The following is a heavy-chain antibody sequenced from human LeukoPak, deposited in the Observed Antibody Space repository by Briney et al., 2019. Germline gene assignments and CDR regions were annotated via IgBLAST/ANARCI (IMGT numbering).Heavy chain of an antibody. CDR3: ARSGLVIAVAGKGGWFDP. CDR2: INHSGST. D-gene: IGHD6-19*01. CDR1: GGSFSGYY. J-gene: IGHJ5*02. Sequence: SETLSLTCAVYGGSFSGYYWSWIRQSPGTGLEWIGEINHSGSTNYNPSLKSRVTMSVDTSKNQFSLKLSSVTAADTAVYYCARSGLVIAVAGKGGWFDPWGQGTLVTVSS. V-gene: IGHV4-34*01.